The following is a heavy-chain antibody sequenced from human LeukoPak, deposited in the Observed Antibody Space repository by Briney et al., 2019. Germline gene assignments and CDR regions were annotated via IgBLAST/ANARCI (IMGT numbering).Heavy chain of an antibody. V-gene: IGHV4-39*07. Sequence: SETLSLTCTVSGGSISSSSYYWGWIRQPPGKGLEWIGSIYYSGSTYYNPSLKSRVTISVDTSKNQFSLKLSSVTAADTAVYYCARDLAAADEMFDPWGQGTLVTVSS. J-gene: IGHJ5*02. CDR2: IYYSGST. CDR1: GGSISSSSYY. D-gene: IGHD6-13*01. CDR3: ARDLAAADEMFDP.